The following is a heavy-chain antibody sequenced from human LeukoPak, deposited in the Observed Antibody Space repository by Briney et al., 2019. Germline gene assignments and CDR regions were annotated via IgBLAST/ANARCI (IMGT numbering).Heavy chain of an antibody. CDR3: AREGGITVAGKFDS. CDR1: GFTFSTSG. CDR2: IQYDESDK. J-gene: IGHJ4*02. D-gene: IGHD6-19*01. V-gene: IGHV3-30*02. Sequence: GGSLRLSCAASGFTFSTSGMHWVRQAPGKGLEWVAFIQYDESDKYYADSVRGRFTISRDNSKNTLYLQMNSLRAEDTAVYYCAREGGITVAGKFDSWGQGTLVTVSS.